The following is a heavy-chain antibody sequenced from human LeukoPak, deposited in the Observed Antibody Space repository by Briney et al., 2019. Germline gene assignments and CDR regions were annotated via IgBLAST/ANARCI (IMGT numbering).Heavy chain of an antibody. D-gene: IGHD3-10*01. CDR1: GYTFTGYY. J-gene: IGHJ4*02. Sequence: ASVKVSCKASGYTFTGYYMHWVRQAPGPGLEWMGRINPNSGGTNYAQKFQGRVTMTSDTSISTACMELSRLRSDDTAVYYCARDSGEVNGNFDYWGQGTLVTVSS. CDR2: INPNSGGT. CDR3: ARDSGEVNGNFDY. V-gene: IGHV1-2*06.